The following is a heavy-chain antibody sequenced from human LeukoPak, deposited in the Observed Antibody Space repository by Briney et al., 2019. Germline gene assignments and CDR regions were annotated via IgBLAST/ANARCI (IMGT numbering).Heavy chain of an antibody. CDR3: AGDFITGTSR. J-gene: IGHJ4*02. CDR1: GGSFSGYY. CDR2: INHSGST. D-gene: IGHD1-7*01. Sequence: PSEPLSLTCAVYGGSFSGYYWIWIRQPPGKGLEWIGEINHSGSTNYNPSLKSRVYISVDTSKNQFSLKLSSVTAADTAVYYCAGDFITGTSRWGQGTLVTVSS. V-gene: IGHV4-34*01.